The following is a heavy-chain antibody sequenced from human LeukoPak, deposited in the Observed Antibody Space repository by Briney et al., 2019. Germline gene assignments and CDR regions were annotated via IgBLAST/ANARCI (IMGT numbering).Heavy chain of an antibody. CDR2: IYYSGST. D-gene: IGHD6-19*01. V-gene: IGHV4-59*01. CDR1: GGSISSYY. Sequence: SETLSLTCTVSGGSISSYYWSWIRQPPGKGLEGMGYIYYSGSTNYNPSLKSRVTISVDTSKNQFSLKPRSVTAGDTAVYSCAGYPAVWAGFDPWGEGTLVTVSS. J-gene: IGHJ5*02. CDR3: AGYPAVWAGFDP.